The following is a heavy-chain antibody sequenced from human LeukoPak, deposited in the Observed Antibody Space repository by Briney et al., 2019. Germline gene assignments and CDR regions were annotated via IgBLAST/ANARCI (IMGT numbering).Heavy chain of an antibody. D-gene: IGHD3-10*01. V-gene: IGHV4-4*02. CDR2: IYHGGST. CDR1: GGSISSSYW. Sequence: PSQTLSLTCAVSGGSISSSYWCNWVRQPPGKGLEWIGEIYHGGSTNYNPSLMSRVTISVDKSKNQFSLKLSSVTAADTAVYYCATSSHYSQRLWGQGTLVTVSS. J-gene: IGHJ4*02. CDR3: ATSSHYSQRL.